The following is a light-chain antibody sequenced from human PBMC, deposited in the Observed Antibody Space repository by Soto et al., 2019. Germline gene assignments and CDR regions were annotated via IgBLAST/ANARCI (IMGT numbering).Light chain of an antibody. Sequence: QSALTQPASVSGSPGQSIAISCTGTRSDVGAYNYVSWYQQHPGKAPKLMISEVTNRPSGVSDRFSGSKSGNTASLTISGLQAEDEADYYCSSFTSRFTFVFGTGTKVPS. J-gene: IGLJ1*01. CDR2: EVT. CDR3: SSFTSRFTFV. V-gene: IGLV2-14*01. CDR1: RSDVGAYNY.